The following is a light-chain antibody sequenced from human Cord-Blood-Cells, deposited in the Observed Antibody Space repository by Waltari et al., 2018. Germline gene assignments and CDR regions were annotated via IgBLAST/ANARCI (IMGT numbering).Light chain of an antibody. J-gene: IGKJ1*01. CDR1: QSVSRN. CDR3: QKYNNWPPWT. Sequence: EIVMTQSPATLSVSPGERATLYCRASQSVSRNLALYQQKPGQAPRLLIYGASTRATGIPARFSGSGSGTEFTLTISSLQSEDFAVYYCQKYNNWPPWTFGQGTKVEIK. CDR2: GAS. V-gene: IGKV3-15*01.